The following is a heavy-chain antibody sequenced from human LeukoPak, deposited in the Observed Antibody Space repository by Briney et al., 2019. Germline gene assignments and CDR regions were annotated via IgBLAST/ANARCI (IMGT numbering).Heavy chain of an antibody. CDR2: INPNSGET. CDR1: GYTFTDYY. D-gene: IGHD4-11*01. Sequence: ASVKVSCKTSGYTFTDYYIHWVRQAPAQGLEWMGWINPNSGETNSAQKFQGRVTMTGDTSISTAYMELRRVTSDDTAVYYCARDRDYSNTERGFDYWGQGTLVTVSS. CDR3: ARDRDYSNTERGFDY. V-gene: IGHV1-2*02. J-gene: IGHJ4*02.